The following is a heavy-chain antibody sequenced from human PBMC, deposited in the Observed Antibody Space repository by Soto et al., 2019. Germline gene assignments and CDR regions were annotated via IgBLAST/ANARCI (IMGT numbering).Heavy chain of an antibody. CDR1: GGTFSSYA. CDR3: ARERGGYNRGDFEF. Sequence: QVQLVQSEAEAKRPGSSVKVSCKASGGTFSSYAISWVRQAPGQGLEWLGGIIPSFGTGNYQQNFQGRLTITADESTSTVYMELSGLTSGDTAVYYCARERGGYNRGDFEFWGQGTLVTVSS. CDR2: IIPSFGTG. J-gene: IGHJ4*02. V-gene: IGHV1-69*01. D-gene: IGHD5-12*01.